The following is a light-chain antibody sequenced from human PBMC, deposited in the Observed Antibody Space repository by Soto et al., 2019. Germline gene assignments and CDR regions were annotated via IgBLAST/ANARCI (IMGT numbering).Light chain of an antibody. Sequence: DIQMTQSPSSLSASVGDRVTITCRASQSISSYLNWYQQKPWKAHKLLIYAASSLQSGVPSRFSGSGSGTEFTLTISSLQIQDFATYYCQLSYSTPYTFGQGTKLEIK. CDR2: AAS. CDR1: QSISSY. CDR3: QLSYSTPYT. V-gene: IGKV1-39*01. J-gene: IGKJ2*01.